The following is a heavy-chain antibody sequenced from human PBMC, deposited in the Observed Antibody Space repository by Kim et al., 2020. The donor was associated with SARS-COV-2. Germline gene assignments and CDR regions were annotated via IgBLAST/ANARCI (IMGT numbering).Heavy chain of an antibody. V-gene: IGHV4-34*01. J-gene: IGHJ5*02. CDR2: INHSGST. Sequence: SETLSLTCAVYGGSFSGYYWSWIRQPPGKGLEWIGEINHSGSTNYNPSLKSRVTISVDTSKNQFSLKLSSVTAADTAVYYCARAPNSGWYGGDWFDPWGQGTLVTVSS. CDR3: ARAPNSGWYGGDWFDP. CDR1: GGSFSGYY. D-gene: IGHD6-19*01.